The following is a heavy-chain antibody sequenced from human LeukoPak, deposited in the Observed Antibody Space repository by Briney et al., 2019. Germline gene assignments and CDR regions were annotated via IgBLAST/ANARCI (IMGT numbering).Heavy chain of an antibody. D-gene: IGHD6-19*01. Sequence: SETLSLTCAVYGGSFSDYYWSWIRQPPGKGLEWIGEINHSGSTNYNPSLKSRVTISVDTSKNQFSLKLSSVTAADTAVYYCARDSSGWYGFDYWGQGTLVTVSS. CDR2: INHSGST. CDR3: ARDSSGWYGFDY. J-gene: IGHJ4*02. CDR1: GGSFSDYY. V-gene: IGHV4-34*01.